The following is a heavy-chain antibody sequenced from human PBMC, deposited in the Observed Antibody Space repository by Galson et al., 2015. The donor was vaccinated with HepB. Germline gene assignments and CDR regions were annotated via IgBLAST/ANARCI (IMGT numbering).Heavy chain of an antibody. CDR2: ISSSGDST. V-gene: IGHV3-23*01. CDR1: GFTFSSAA. Sequence: SLRLSCAASGFTFSSAAMTWVRQAPGKGLEWVSLISSSGDSTYYADSMKGRFTISRDDSKNTLYLHMNNQRAEDTAVYYCAKDMQATYWGQGTQVTVSS. D-gene: IGHD2-2*01. CDR3: AKDMQATY. J-gene: IGHJ4*02.